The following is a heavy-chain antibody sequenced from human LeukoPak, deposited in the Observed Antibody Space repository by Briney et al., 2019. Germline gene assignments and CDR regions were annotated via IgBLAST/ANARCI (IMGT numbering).Heavy chain of an antibody. V-gene: IGHV1-69*13. CDR1: GGTFSSYA. CDR3: ASPGPAYYGDAFDI. CDR2: IIPIFGTA. D-gene: IGHD3-3*01. J-gene: IGHJ3*02. Sequence: ASVKVSCKASGGTFSSYAISWVRQAPGQGLEWMGGIIPIFGTANYAQKFQGRVTITADESTSTAYMELSSLRSEDTAVYYCASPGPAYYGDAFDIWGQGTMVTVSS.